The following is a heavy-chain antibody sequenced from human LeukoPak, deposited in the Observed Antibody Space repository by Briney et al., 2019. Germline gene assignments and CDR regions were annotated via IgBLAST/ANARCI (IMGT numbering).Heavy chain of an antibody. CDR1: GGTFSSYT. Sequence: SVKVSCKASGGTFSSYTISWVRQAPGQGLQWMGRIIPILGIANYAQKFQGRVTITADKSMSTAYMVLSSLRSEDTAVYYCARSNTAMVNFDYWGQGTLVTVSS. CDR3: ARSNTAMVNFDY. V-gene: IGHV1-69*02. CDR2: IIPILGIA. D-gene: IGHD5-18*01. J-gene: IGHJ4*02.